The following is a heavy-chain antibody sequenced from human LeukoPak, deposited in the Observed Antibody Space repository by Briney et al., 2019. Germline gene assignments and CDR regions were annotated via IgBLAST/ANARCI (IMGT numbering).Heavy chain of an antibody. CDR2: ISSSSSSTI. D-gene: IGHD2-21*01. Sequence: PGGSLRLSCAASGFTFSSYSMNWVRQAPGKGLEWVSYISSSSSSTIYYADSVKGRFTISRDNAKNSLYLQMNSLRAEDTAVYYCARTIAYCGGDCYSGFDYWGQGTQVTVSS. V-gene: IGHV3-48*01. CDR3: ARTIAYCGGDCYSGFDY. CDR1: GFTFSSYS. J-gene: IGHJ4*02.